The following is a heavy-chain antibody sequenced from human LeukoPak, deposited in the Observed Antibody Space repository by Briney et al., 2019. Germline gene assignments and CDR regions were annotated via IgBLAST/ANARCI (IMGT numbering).Heavy chain of an antibody. J-gene: IGHJ4*02. Sequence: GASVKVSCKASGYTFTGYYMHWVRQAPGQGLEWMGRINPNSGGTNYAQKFQGRVTMTRDTSISTAYMELSRLRSDDTAVYYCARDPPRGMAVAGIKSDYWGQGTLVTVSS. V-gene: IGHV1-2*06. CDR1: GYTFTGYY. CDR3: ARDPPRGMAVAGIKSDY. D-gene: IGHD6-19*01. CDR2: INPNSGGT.